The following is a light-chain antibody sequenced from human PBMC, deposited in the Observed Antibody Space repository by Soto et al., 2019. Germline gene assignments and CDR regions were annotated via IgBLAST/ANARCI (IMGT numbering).Light chain of an antibody. CDR3: SSYSTTNILV. Sequence: QSALTQPASVSGSPGQSVTISCTGASGDVGAYEHVSWYQQHPGRAPKLILYDVNNRPSGVSNHFSGSKSGNTASLVISGLQANDEADYYCSSYSTTNILVFXSGTKVTVL. CDR2: DVN. V-gene: IGLV2-14*03. J-gene: IGLJ1*01. CDR1: SGDVGAYEH.